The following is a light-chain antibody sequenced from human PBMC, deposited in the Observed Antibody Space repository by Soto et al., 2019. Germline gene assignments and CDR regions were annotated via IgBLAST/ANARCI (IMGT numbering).Light chain of an antibody. CDR2: EVS. J-gene: IGLJ1*01. V-gene: IGLV2-8*01. CDR3: SSFADSNSYV. Sequence: QSALTQPPSASGSPGQSVTISCSGSSSDSGGYTYVSWYQHHPGKAPKLVIYEVSKRPSGVPDRFSGSKSGNTASLTVSGLQADDEADYYCSSFADSNSYVFGTGTKVNVL. CDR1: SSDSGGYTY.